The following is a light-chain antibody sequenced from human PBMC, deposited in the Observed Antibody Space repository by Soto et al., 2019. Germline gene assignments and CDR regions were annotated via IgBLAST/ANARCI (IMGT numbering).Light chain of an antibody. J-gene: IGLJ2*01. CDR2: EGT. CDR1: SSDVGSYTL. CDR3: SSYTSSSTLLV. V-gene: IGLV2-14*02. Sequence: QSALTQPASVSGSPGQSITISCTGTSSDVGSYTLVSWYQQNPGKAPKLIIYEGTKRPSGVSNRFSGSKSGNTASLTISGLQAEDEADYYCSSYTSSSTLLVFGGGTKLTVL.